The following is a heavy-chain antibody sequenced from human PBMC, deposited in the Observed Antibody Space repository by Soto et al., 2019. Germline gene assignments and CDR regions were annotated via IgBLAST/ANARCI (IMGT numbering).Heavy chain of an antibody. D-gene: IGHD3-10*01. CDR2: LYYSGTT. J-gene: IGHJ4*02. V-gene: IGHV4-30-4*01. CDR1: GDSISTYDYY. Sequence: QVQLQESGPGLVKPSQTLSLTCTVSGDSISTYDYYWRWFRQPPGEGLQWIGYLYYSGTTYYNPSLKSRVTLSMDTSKNQFSLRLSSVTAADTAVYYCARGIGVFDSWGQGTLVTVSS. CDR3: ARGIGVFDS.